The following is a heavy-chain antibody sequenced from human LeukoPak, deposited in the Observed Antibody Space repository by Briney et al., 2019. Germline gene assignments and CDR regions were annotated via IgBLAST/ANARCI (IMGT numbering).Heavy chain of an antibody. CDR3: AREDCSGISCSLFVY. V-gene: IGHV4-31*03. Sequence: PSETLSLTCTVSGGSISSGGYYWSWIRQHPGKGLEWIGYIYYSGSTYYNPSLKSRVTISVDTSKNQFSLKLSSVTAADTAVYYCAREDCSGISCSLFVYWGQGTQVTVSS. CDR1: GGSISSGGYY. CDR2: IYYSGST. D-gene: IGHD2-2*01. J-gene: IGHJ4*02.